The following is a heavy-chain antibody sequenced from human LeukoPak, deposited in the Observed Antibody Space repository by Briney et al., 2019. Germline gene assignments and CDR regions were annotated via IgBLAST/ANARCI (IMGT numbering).Heavy chain of an antibody. V-gene: IGHV4-34*01. CDR3: ASSTPAAENRINY. CDR1: GGSFSGYY. D-gene: IGHD2-2*01. CDR2: INHSGST. Sequence: SETLSLTCAVYGGSFSGYYWSWIRQPPGKGLEWIGEINHSGSTNYNPSLKSRVTISVDTSKNQFSLKLSSVTAADTAVYYCASSTPAAENRINYWGQGTLVTVSS. J-gene: IGHJ4*02.